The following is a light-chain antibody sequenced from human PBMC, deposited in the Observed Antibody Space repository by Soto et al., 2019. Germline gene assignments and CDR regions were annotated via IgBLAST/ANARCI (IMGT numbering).Light chain of an antibody. V-gene: IGLV2-14*01. CDR2: EVS. CDR3: SSYVSNITYV. CDR1: SSDVGGYDY. Sequence: QSALTQPASVSGSPGQSIIISCTGTSSDVGGYDYVSWYQHHPGKAPKLMIYEVSNRPSGVSNRFSGSKSGNTASLTISGLQAEDEADYYCSSYVSNITYVFGTGTKVTVL. J-gene: IGLJ1*01.